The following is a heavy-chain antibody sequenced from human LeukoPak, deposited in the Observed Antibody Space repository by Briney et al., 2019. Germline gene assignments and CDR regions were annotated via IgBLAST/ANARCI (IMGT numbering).Heavy chain of an antibody. D-gene: IGHD3-3*01. V-gene: IGHV4-39*01. CDR2: IYDTGST. CDR3: QSRFLEWLLDY. J-gene: IGHJ4*02. CDR1: GDSIRSNNYY. Sequence: SETLSLTCTVSGDSIRSNNYYWGWIRQPPGKGLEWIGSIYDTGSTFYNPSLKSRVIISVDTSKNQFSLKLSSVTAADTAVYYCQSRFLEWLLDYWGQGTLVTVSS.